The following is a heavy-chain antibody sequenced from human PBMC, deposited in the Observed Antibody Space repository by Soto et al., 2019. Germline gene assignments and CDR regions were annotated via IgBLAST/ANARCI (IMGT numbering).Heavy chain of an antibody. V-gene: IGHV3-20*04. J-gene: IGHJ5*02. D-gene: IGHD4-17*01. CDR2: INWNGGNT. CDR3: ARISDYPYNWFDP. CDR1: GFTFDDYG. Sequence: RPGGSLRLSCAASGFTFDDYGFSWVRQAPGKGLEWVSDINWNGGNTGYADSVKGRFTISRDNAKNSLYLQMNSLTAEDTALYYCARISDYPYNWFDPWGQGTLVTVSS.